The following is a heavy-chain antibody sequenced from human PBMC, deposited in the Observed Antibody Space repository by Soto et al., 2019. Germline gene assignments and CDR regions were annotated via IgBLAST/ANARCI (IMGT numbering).Heavy chain of an antibody. J-gene: IGHJ6*02. D-gene: IGHD2-2*01. Sequence: QVQLVESGGGVVQPGRSLRLSCAASGFTFSSYAMHWVLQAPGKGLEWVAVISYDGSNKYYADSVKGRFTISRDNSKNTLYLQMNSLRAEDTAVYYCARDRSSTYYYYRMDVWGQGTTVTVSS. CDR1: GFTFSSYA. V-gene: IGHV3-30-3*01. CDR2: ISYDGSNK. CDR3: ARDRSSTYYYYRMDV.